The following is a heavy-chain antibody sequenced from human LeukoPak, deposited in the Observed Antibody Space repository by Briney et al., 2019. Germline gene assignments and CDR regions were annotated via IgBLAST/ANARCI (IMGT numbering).Heavy chain of an antibody. CDR3: VRGRRSYGFDH. CDR2: LGSGGDT. J-gene: IGHJ4*02. D-gene: IGHD3-16*01. Sequence: QTGGPLRLSCAASGFNFNSYDMHWVRQAPGKGLEWVSGLGSGGDTYYPDSVRGRFTISKETAKNSLYLQMAGLRDDDTAVYYCVRGRRSYGFDHWGQGTQVTVSS. CDR1: GFNFNSYD. V-gene: IGHV3-13*01.